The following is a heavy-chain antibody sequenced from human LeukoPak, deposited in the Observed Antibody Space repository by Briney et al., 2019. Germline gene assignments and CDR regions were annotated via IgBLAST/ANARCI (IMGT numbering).Heavy chain of an antibody. V-gene: IGHV5-51*01. CDR1: GYRFTNYW. J-gene: IGHJ4*02. Sequence: GESLKISCKASGYRFTNYWIAWVRQMPGKGLEWMGITHPGESDTRYSPSFQGQVTISADKSISTAYLQWSSLKASDTAMYYCARLALVVAYFDYWGQGTLVTVSS. CDR3: ARLALVVAYFDY. CDR2: THPGESDT. D-gene: IGHD2-15*01.